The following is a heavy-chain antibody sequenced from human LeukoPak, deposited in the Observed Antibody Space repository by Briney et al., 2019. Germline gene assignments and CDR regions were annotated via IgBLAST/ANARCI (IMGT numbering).Heavy chain of an antibody. CDR1: GFTFTSYA. Sequence: GGSLSLSCAASGFTFTSYAMSWVRQAPGMGLEWVSTISAGAGTTNFADSVKGRFTISRDNSKNTLYLQMNSLRAEDTAVYYCAKDRDPPRDGYNLGGLDYWGQGALVTVSS. V-gene: IGHV3-23*01. J-gene: IGHJ4*02. CDR2: ISAGAGTT. D-gene: IGHD5-24*01. CDR3: AKDRDPPRDGYNLGGLDY.